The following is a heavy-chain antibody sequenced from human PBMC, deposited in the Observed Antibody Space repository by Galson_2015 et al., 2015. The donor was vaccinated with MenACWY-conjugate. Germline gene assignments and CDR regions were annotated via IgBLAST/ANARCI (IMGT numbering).Heavy chain of an antibody. CDR3: AKDHAALAAHHLGYYFDY. V-gene: IGHV3-23*01. CDR2: ISASGDST. J-gene: IGHJ4*02. Sequence: SLRLSCAASGFTFSTYAMSWVRQAPGKGLEWVSAISASGDSTYHTDSVKRRFTISRDNSKNTLYLQMNNLRAEDTAVYYCAKDHAALAAHHLGYYFDYWGQGTLVTVSS. D-gene: IGHD6-25*01. CDR1: GFTFSTYA.